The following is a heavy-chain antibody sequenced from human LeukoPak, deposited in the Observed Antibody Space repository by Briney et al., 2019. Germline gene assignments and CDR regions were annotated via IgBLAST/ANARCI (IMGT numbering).Heavy chain of an antibody. CDR2: VSWNLGNI. V-gene: IGHV3-9*01. Sequence: GRSLRLSCAASGFTFDDYAMHWVRQVPGKGLEWVSGVSWNLGNIGYADSVKGRFTISRDNAKKSPYLQMNSLGAEDTAVYYCVKETLKHTSSWYSPYDYWGQGTLVTVSS. J-gene: IGHJ4*02. D-gene: IGHD6-13*01. CDR1: GFTFDDYA. CDR3: VKETLKHTSSWYSPYDY.